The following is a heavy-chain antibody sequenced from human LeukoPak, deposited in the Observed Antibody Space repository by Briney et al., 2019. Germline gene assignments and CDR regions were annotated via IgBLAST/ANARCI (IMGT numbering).Heavy chain of an antibody. J-gene: IGHJ4*02. CDR3: ARDLGRKYQLQGY. CDR1: GYTFTGYY. V-gene: IGHV1-2*02. CDR2: INPNSGGT. D-gene: IGHD2-2*01. Sequence: ASVKVSCKASGYTFTGYYMHWVRQAPGPRLEWLGWINPNSGGTNYAQKFQGRVTMTRDTSISRAYMELSRLRSDDTAVYYCARDLGRKYQLQGYWGQGTLVTVSS.